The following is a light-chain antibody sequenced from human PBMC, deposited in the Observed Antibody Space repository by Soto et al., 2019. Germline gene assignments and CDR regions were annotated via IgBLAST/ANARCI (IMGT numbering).Light chain of an antibody. V-gene: IGKV3-11*01. CDR2: DTS. CDR3: QQQNGHPLT. Sequence: SVFTQCRGTLKKPTGERATLSCRASQSISSYLAWYQQKPGQAPRLLMYDTSYRATGIPARFSGSGSGTEFTLTIISLQSEDSTVYYCQQQNGHPLTFARGTKVDI. CDR1: QSISSY. J-gene: IGKJ4*01.